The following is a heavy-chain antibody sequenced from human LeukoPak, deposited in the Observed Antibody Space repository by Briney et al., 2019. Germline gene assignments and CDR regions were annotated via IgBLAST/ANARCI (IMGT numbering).Heavy chain of an antibody. CDR3: ATRSGGSSANWFDP. V-gene: IGHV1-24*01. CDR2: FDPEDGET. D-gene: IGHD1-26*01. J-gene: IGHJ5*02. CDR1: GYTLTELS. Sequence: ASVKVSCKVPGYTLTELSMHWVRQAPGKGLEWMGGFDPEDGETIYAQKFQGRVTMAEDTSTDAAYMELSSLRSEDTAVYYCATRSGGSSANWFDPWGQGTLVTVSS.